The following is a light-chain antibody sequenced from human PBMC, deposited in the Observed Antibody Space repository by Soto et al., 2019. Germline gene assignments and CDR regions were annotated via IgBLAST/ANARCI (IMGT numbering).Light chain of an antibody. CDR2: AAS. CDR3: LQYNTYPWT. CDR1: QGIRND. V-gene: IGKV1-17*01. Sequence: DIPMTQSPSSLSASVGDRVTITCRASQGIRNDLVWFQQKPAKAPERLIYAASSLQSGVPSTFSLSGSRTEFTLTISSLQAEDFATYYCLQYNTYPWTFGQGTKVEIK. J-gene: IGKJ1*01.